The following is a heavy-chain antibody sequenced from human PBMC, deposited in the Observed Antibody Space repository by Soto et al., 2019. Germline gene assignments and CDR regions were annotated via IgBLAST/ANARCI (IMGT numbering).Heavy chain of an antibody. V-gene: IGHV1-69*13. Sequence: ASVKVSCKASGGTFSSYAISWVRQAPGQGLEWMGGIIPIFGTANYAQKFQGRVTITADESTSTAYMELSSLRSEDTAVYDCARGGIITMIVVVEGGYYYYGMDVWGQGTTVTVSS. CDR2: IIPIFGTA. D-gene: IGHD3-22*01. CDR1: GGTFSSYA. J-gene: IGHJ6*02. CDR3: ARGGIITMIVVVEGGYYYYGMDV.